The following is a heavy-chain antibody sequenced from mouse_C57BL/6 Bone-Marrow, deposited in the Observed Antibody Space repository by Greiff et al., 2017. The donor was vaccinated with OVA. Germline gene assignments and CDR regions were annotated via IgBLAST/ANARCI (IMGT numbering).Heavy chain of an antibody. CDR3: TRALITTVHY. CDR1: GYTFTDYE. V-gene: IGHV1-15*01. Sequence: QVQLQQSGAELVRPGASVTLSCKASGYTFTDYEMHWVKQTPVHGLEWIGAIDPETGGTAYNQKFKGKAILTADKSSSTAYMELRSLTSEDSAVYYCTRALITTVHYWGQGTTLTVFS. D-gene: IGHD1-1*01. J-gene: IGHJ2*01. CDR2: IDPETGGT.